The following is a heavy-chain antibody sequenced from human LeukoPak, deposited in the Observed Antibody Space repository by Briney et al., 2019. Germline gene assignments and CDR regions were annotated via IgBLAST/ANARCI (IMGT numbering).Heavy chain of an antibody. Sequence: GGSLRLSCAASGFTFDDYAMHWVRQTPRKGLEGVSGISWNSDNIGYADSVKGRFTISRDNARNSLYLQMNSLRAEDTALYYCAKDITHDTVMFSFASWGQGTLVTVSS. CDR3: AKDITHDTVMFSFAS. J-gene: IGHJ4*02. CDR1: GFTFDDYA. D-gene: IGHD5-18*01. CDR2: ISWNSDNI. V-gene: IGHV3-9*01.